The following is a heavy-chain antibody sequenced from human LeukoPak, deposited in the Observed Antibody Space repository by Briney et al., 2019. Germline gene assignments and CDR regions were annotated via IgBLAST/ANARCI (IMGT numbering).Heavy chain of an antibody. D-gene: IGHD2-2*01. Sequence: GESLKISCKGSGYSFTSYWIGWVRQMPGKGLEWMGIIYPGGSDTRYSPSFQGQVTISADKSISTAYLQWSSLKASDTAMYYCARGFRCVSSSCYYFDYWGQGTLVTVSS. CDR1: GYSFTSYW. J-gene: IGHJ4*02. CDR2: IYPGGSDT. V-gene: IGHV5-51*01. CDR3: ARGFRCVSSSCYYFDY.